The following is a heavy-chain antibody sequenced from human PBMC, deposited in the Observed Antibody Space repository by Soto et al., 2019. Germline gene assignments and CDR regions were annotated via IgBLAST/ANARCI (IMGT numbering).Heavy chain of an antibody. Sequence: QVQLVQSGAEVKKPGSSVKVSCKASGGTFSSYTISWVRQAPGQGLEWMGRIIPILGIANYAQKFQGRVTITADKSTSTAYMELSSLRSEDTAVYYCASVRGYSDGYDYWGQGTLVTVSS. V-gene: IGHV1-69*02. CDR3: ASVRGYSDGYDY. D-gene: IGHD5-18*01. CDR1: GGTFSSYT. J-gene: IGHJ4*02. CDR2: IIPILGIA.